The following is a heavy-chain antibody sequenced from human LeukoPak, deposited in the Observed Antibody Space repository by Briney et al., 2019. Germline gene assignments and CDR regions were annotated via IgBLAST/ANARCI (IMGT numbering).Heavy chain of an antibody. D-gene: IGHD6-13*01. CDR1: DGSISSYY. V-gene: IGHV4-59*01. CDR2: IHSSGTT. Sequence: SETLSLSCIVADGSISSYYWSWIRQPPGKGLEWMGYIHSSGTTNYSPSLKSRITMSLDTSKNQFSLRLRSVTAADTAMYYCARATYISSRASQLGYWGQGTLVTVSS. CDR3: ARATYISSRASQLGY. J-gene: IGHJ4*02.